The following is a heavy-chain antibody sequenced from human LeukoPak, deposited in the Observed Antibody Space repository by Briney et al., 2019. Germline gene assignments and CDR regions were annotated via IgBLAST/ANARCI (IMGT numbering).Heavy chain of an antibody. CDR2: IRSRTDGGTT. D-gene: IGHD3-10*01. J-gene: IGHJ4*02. CDR3: TTGVTMVRGRPKTYYFDY. CDR1: GFTFSNAW. Sequence: GGSLRLSCAASGFTFSNAWMIWVRQAPGKGLESVGRIRSRTDGGTTDYAAPVKGRFTISRDDSKNTLYLQMNSLKTEDTAVYYCTTGVTMVRGRPKTYYFDYWGQGTLVTVSS. V-gene: IGHV3-15*01.